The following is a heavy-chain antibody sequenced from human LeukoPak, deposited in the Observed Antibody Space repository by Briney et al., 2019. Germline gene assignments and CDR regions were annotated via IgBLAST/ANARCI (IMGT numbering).Heavy chain of an antibody. Sequence: GRSLRLSCAASGFTFSSYAMHWVRQAPGKGLEWVAVISYDGSNKYYADSVKGRFTISRDNSKNTLYLQMNSLRAEDTAVYYCARGLWFGTVFDYWGQGTLVTVSS. V-gene: IGHV3-30*04. CDR3: ARGLWFGTVFDY. CDR1: GFTFSSYA. J-gene: IGHJ4*02. D-gene: IGHD3-10*01. CDR2: ISYDGSNK.